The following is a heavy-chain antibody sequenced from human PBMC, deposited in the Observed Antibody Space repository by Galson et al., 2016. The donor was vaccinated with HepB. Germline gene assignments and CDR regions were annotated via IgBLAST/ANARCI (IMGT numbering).Heavy chain of an antibody. Sequence: SLRLSCAASGFTFSSYSMNWVRQAPGKGLEWISYISSSGTTIYYADSVKGRFTISRDNAKNSLYLQMNSLRVEDMAVYYCARDPLYVTGGIDYWGQGTLVTASS. V-gene: IGHV3-48*04. CDR3: ARDPLYVTGGIDY. D-gene: IGHD7-27*01. J-gene: IGHJ4*02. CDR1: GFTFSSYS. CDR2: ISSSGTTI.